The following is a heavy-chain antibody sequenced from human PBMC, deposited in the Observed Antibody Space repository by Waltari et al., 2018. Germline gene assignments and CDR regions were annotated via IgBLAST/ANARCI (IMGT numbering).Heavy chain of an antibody. CDR2: INAGNGNT. CDR1: GYTFTSYA. Sequence: QVQLVQSGAEVKKPGASVKVSCKASGYTFTSYAMHWVRQAPGQRLEWMGWINAGNGNTKYSQKFQGRVTITRDTSASTAYMELSSLRSEDTAVYYCARDLKVRGYGDYLYWGQGTLVTVSS. J-gene: IGHJ4*02. CDR3: ARDLKVRGYGDYLY. D-gene: IGHD4-17*01. V-gene: IGHV1-3*01.